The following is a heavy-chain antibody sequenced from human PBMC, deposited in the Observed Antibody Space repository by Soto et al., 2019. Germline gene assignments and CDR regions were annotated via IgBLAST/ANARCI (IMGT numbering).Heavy chain of an antibody. D-gene: IGHD3-10*01. Sequence: GASVKVSCKASGGTFSSYAISWVRQAPGQGLEWMGGIIPIFGTANYAQKFQGRVTITADESTSTAYMELSSLRSEDTAVYYCAAGRYYRPGSPGFGYWGQGTLVTIST. CDR3: AAGRYYRPGSPGFGY. J-gene: IGHJ4*02. CDR1: GGTFSSYA. V-gene: IGHV1-69*13. CDR2: IIPIFGTA.